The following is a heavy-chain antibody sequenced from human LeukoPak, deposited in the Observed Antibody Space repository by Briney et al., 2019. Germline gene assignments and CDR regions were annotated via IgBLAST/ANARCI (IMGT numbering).Heavy chain of an antibody. Sequence: PGGSLRLSCAASGFTFSSYWMSWVRQAPGKGLEWVANIKQDGSEKYYVDSVKGRFTISRDNAKNSLYLQMNSLRAKDTAVYYCARGRTSILTGYSWYFDYWGQGTLVTVSS. CDR1: GFTFSSYW. CDR3: ARGRTSILTGYSWYFDY. CDR2: IKQDGSEK. J-gene: IGHJ4*02. V-gene: IGHV3-7*01. D-gene: IGHD3-9*01.